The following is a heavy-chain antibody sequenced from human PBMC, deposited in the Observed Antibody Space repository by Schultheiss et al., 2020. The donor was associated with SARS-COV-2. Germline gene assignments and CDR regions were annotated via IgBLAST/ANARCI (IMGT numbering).Heavy chain of an antibody. CDR1: GGSISSYY. J-gene: IGHJ6*03. CDR3: ARGRTYTIFGVVTTYYYYYMDV. Sequence: SETLSLTCTVSGGSISSYYWSWIRQPPGKGLEWIGYIYYSGSTNYNPSLKSRVTISVDTSKNQFSLKLSSVTAADTAVYYCARGRTYTIFGVVTTYYYYYMDVWGKGTTVTVSS. D-gene: IGHD3-3*01. V-gene: IGHV4-59*12. CDR2: IYYSGST.